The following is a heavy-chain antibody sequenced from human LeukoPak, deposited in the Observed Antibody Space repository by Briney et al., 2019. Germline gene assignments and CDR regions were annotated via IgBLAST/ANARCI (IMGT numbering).Heavy chain of an antibody. CDR3: ARGSPYSSGWFYDY. J-gene: IGHJ4*02. D-gene: IGHD6-19*01. CDR1: GFTFSSYA. CDR2: ISYDGSNK. V-gene: IGHV3-30-3*01. Sequence: TGGSLRLSCAASGFTFSSYAMHWVRQAPGKGLEWVAVISYDGSNKYYADSVKGRFTISRDNSKNTLYLQMNSLRAEDTAVYYCARGSPYSSGWFYDYWGQGTLVTVSS.